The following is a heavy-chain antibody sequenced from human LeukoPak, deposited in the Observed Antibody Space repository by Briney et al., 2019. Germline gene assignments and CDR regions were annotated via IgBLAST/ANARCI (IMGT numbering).Heavy chain of an antibody. V-gene: IGHV3-48*01. Sequence: GGSLRLSCAAAGFDFNSHSMNWVRQAPGKGLEWISHIDSGGRLTYYADSVRGRFSISRDIAKNSVFLQMNNLRVEDSAVYYCARNSLYCAGYCYEVFDSWGQGTLVTVSS. CDR2: IDSGGRLT. CDR3: ARNSLYCAGYCYEVFDS. D-gene: IGHD2-21*02. CDR1: GFDFNSHS. J-gene: IGHJ4*02.